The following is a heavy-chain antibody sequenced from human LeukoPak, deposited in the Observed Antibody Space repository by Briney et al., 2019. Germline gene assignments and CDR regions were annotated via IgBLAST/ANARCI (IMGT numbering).Heavy chain of an antibody. CDR1: GGSISSSSYY. CDR3: ARDGAIAAAGQEGNWFDP. V-gene: IGHV4-39*01. Sequence: SETLSLTCTDSGGSISSSSYYWGWIRQPPGKGLEWIGSIYYSGSTYYNPSLKSRVTISVDTSKNQFSLKLSSVTAADTAVYYCARDGAIAAAGQEGNWFDPWGQGTLVTVSS. CDR2: IYYSGST. J-gene: IGHJ5*02. D-gene: IGHD6-13*01.